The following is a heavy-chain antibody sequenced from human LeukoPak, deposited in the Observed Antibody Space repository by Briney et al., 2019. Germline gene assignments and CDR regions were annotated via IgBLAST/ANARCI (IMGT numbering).Heavy chain of an antibody. D-gene: IGHD2-21*02. CDR3: ARALMGTTISEVDY. CDR1: GFTFSSYE. CDR2: IDSSGSTI. J-gene: IGHJ4*02. V-gene: IGHV3-48*03. Sequence: QTGGSLRLSCAASGFTFSSYEMNWVRQAPGKGLEWVSYIDSSGSTIHYADSVKGRFTISRDNAKNSLYLQMNSLRAEDTAVYYCARALMGTTISEVDYWGQGTLVTVSS.